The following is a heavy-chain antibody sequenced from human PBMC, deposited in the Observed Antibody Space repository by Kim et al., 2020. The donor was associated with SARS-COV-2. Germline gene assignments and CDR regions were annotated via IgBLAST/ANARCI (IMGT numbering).Heavy chain of an antibody. D-gene: IGHD5-18*01. V-gene: IGHV3-73*01. J-gene: IGHJ4*02. Sequence: ATADAAWVKGRFTISRDDSKNTAYLQMNSLKTEERAVYYCTRHERDGYDYWGQGTLVTVSS. CDR2: AT. CDR3: TRHERDGYDY.